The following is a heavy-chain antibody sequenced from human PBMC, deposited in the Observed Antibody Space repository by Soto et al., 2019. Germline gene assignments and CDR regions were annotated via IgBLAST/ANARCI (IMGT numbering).Heavy chain of an antibody. CDR2: INAGNGNT. J-gene: IGHJ6*02. CDR1: GYTFTTYA. CDR3: AFEYCSNLGCYGMDV. Sequence: QVQVVQSGAEVKKPGASVKVSCKASGYTFTTYALHWVRQAPGQGLEWMGRINAGNGNTQFSQKLQGRVTMTRDTAASTAYMEFSSLRSEDTAVYYCAFEYCSNLGCYGMDVWYQGTTVTVSS. V-gene: IGHV1-3*01. D-gene: IGHD2-15*01.